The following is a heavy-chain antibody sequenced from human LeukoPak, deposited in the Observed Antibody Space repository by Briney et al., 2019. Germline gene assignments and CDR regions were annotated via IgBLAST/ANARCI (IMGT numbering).Heavy chain of an antibody. CDR2: IKQDGSEK. D-gene: IGHD1-26*01. V-gene: IGHV3-7*03. Sequence: GGSLRLSCAASGFTFSSYWMSWVRQAPGKGLEWVANIKQDGSEKYYVDSVKGRFTISRDNAKNSLYLQMNSLRAEDTAVYYCAKDDSGSYYRGRDYWGQGTLVTVSS. CDR3: AKDDSGSYYRGRDY. CDR1: GFTFSSYW. J-gene: IGHJ4*02.